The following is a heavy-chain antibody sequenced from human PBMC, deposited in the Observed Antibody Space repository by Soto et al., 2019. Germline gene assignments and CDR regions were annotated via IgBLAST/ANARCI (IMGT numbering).Heavy chain of an antibody. V-gene: IGHV3-23*01. CDR3: AKMGITTTSSLDN. CDR2: ISSRGGSV. D-gene: IGHD1-26*01. CDR1: GFTFSSCA. Sequence: GGSLRLSCSVSGFTFSSCAMGWIRQAPGKGLEWVSVISSRGGSVYYADSVKGRFTVSRDNSLNVLFLHMTNLRVAATAVDYCAKMGITTTSSLDNWGQGILVTVSS. J-gene: IGHJ4*02.